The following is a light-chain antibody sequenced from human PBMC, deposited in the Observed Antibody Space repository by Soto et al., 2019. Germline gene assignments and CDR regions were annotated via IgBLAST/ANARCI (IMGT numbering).Light chain of an antibody. V-gene: IGKV1-5*01. Sequence: DIQMTQSPSTLSASVGDRVTITCRASQSISGWLAWYQQTPGKAPKLLMYDASSLQSGVPSRFSGSGSGTEFTLTINSLQADDFATYYCQQHNSFSITSGQRTRPEI. CDR3: QQHNSFSIT. CDR1: QSISGW. J-gene: IGKJ5*01. CDR2: DAS.